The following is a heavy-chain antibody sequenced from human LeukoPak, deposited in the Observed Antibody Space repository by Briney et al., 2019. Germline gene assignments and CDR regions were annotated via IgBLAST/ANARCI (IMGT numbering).Heavy chain of an antibody. CDR2: IKQDGSEK. V-gene: IGHV3-7*05. CDR3: ARAPEGYTVVTIFDF. D-gene: IGHD4-23*01. CDR1: GFTFSSHW. Sequence: PGGSLRLSCAASGFTFSSHWMSWVRQAPGKGLEWVANIKQDGSEKYYVDSVKGRFTISRDNAKNSLYLQMNSLRGEDTAVYYCARAPEGYTVVTIFDFWGQGALVTVSS. J-gene: IGHJ4*02.